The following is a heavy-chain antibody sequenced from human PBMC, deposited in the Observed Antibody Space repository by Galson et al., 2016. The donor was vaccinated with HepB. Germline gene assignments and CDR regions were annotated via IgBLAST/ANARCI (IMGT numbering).Heavy chain of an antibody. D-gene: IGHD6-6*01. V-gene: IGHV3-30*18. CDR3: AKVRQLAYSYGMDV. CDR1: VFTYTSYG. Sequence: CQSLSCAASVFTYTSYGMHGVRGAPGKGLEWVAVISYDGSNKYYADSVKGRFTISRDNSKNTLYLQMNSLRAEDTAVYYCAKVRQLAYSYGMDVWGQGTTVTVSS. CDR2: ISYDGSNK. J-gene: IGHJ6*02.